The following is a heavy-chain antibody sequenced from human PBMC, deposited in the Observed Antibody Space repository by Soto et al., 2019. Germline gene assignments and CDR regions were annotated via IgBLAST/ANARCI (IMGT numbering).Heavy chain of an antibody. Sequence: PSETLSLTCTVSGGSISGYYWNWIRQPPGKGLEWIGYIYYSGSTNYNPSLKSRVTISVDTSKNQFSLKLSSVTAADTAVYYCARGRAAARMWFDPWGRRTLVTVSS. CDR3: ARGRAAARMWFDP. CDR1: GGSISGYY. J-gene: IGHJ5*02. D-gene: IGHD6-13*01. V-gene: IGHV4-59*01. CDR2: IYYSGST.